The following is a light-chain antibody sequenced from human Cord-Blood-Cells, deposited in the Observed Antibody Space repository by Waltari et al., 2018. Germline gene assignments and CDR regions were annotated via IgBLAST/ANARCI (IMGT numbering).Light chain of an antibody. CDR1: QGISSY. CDR2: AAS. CDR3: QQYYSYPPT. Sequence: AIRMTQSPSSFPASTGHRFTITCRASQGISSYLAWYQQKPGKAPKLLIYAASTLQSGVPSRFSGSGSGTDFTLTISCLQSEDFATYYCQQYYSYPPTFGQGTKVEIK. V-gene: IGKV1-8*01. J-gene: IGKJ1*01.